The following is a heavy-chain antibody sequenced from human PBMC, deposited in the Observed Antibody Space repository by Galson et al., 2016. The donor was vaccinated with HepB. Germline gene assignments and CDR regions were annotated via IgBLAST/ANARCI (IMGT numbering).Heavy chain of an antibody. J-gene: IGHJ4*02. CDR3: VRLVSAAAVANRRGSVY. D-gene: IGHD6-13*01. CDR2: IHSSGTS. CDR1: GDSISNVGRH. Sequence: SETLSLTCTVSGDSISNVGRHWGWFRQSPEMGLEYIGSIHSSGTSYYTPSLTSRVTVSADMSRNQFFLSLTSVPAADTAIYYCVRLVSAAAVANRRGSVYWSQGTRVTVSS. V-gene: IGHV4-39*01.